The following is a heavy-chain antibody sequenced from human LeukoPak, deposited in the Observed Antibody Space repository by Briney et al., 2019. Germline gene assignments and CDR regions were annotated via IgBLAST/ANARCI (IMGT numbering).Heavy chain of an antibody. V-gene: IGHV4-34*01. CDR1: GGSFSGYY. J-gene: IGHJ5*02. D-gene: IGHD2-15*01. CDR3: ARGYCSGGSCYSWFDP. Sequence: PSETLSLTCAVCGGSFSGYYWSWIRQPPGKGLEWIGEINHSGSTNYNPSLKSRVTISVDTSKNQFSLKLSSVTAADTAVYYCARGYCSGGSCYSWFDPWGQGTLVTVSS. CDR2: INHSGST.